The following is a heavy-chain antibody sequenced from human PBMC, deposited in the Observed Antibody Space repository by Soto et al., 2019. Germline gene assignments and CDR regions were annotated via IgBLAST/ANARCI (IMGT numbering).Heavy chain of an antibody. CDR3: ARHRERQGRIAAVVA. D-gene: IGHD6-13*01. V-gene: IGHV4-39*01. J-gene: IGHJ5*02. CDR2: IYHDGST. Sequence: SETLSLTCTVSGGSISSSSYFWSWIRQPPGKGLEWIATIYHDGSTYYNPSLKSRVTISADTSQSQFSLKLSSVTAADTAVYHCARHRERQGRIAAVVAWGQGTIVTVSS. CDR1: GGSISSSSYF.